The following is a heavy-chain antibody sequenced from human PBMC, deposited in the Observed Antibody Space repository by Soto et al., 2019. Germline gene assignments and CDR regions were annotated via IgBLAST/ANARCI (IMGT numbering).Heavy chain of an antibody. J-gene: IGHJ4*02. CDR1: GFTFSNYD. V-gene: IGHV3-13*01. CDR3: ARGRDSGLYYFDY. CDR2: ISTAGNT. Sequence: EVQLVESGGDLVQPGGSLRLSCAASGFTFSNYDMHWVRQATGKGLEWVSTISTAGNTYSPGSVKGRFTISTENAKNSLYLQMNSLRVDDTDVYYCARGRDSGLYYFDYWGRGTLVTVSS. D-gene: IGHD2-21*01.